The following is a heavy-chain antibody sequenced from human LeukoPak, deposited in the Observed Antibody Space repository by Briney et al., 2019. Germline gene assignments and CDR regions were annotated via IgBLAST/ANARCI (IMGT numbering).Heavy chain of an antibody. V-gene: IGHV4-59*08. CDR1: GGSISSYY. J-gene: IGHJ6*02. Sequence: SETLSLTCTVSGGSISSYYWSWIRQPPGKGLEWIGYIYYSGSTNYNPSLKSRVTISVDTSKNQFSLRLTSVTAADTALYYCARHSYNYYGLDVWGQGTTITVSS. CDR3: ARHSYNYYGLDV. CDR2: IYYSGST.